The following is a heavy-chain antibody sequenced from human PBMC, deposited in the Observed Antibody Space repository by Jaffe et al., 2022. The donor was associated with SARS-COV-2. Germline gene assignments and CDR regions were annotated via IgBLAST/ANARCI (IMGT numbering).Heavy chain of an antibody. Sequence: QVQLVESGGGVVQPGRSLRLSCAASGFTFSSYGMHWVRQAPGKGLEWVAVIWYDGSNKYYADSVKGRFTISRDNSKNTLYLQMNSLRAEDTAVYYCARDWGLGYGDDSVDYWGQGTLVTVSS. CDR2: IWYDGSNK. CDR1: GFTFSSYG. V-gene: IGHV3-33*01. D-gene: IGHD4-17*01. CDR3: ARDWGLGYGDDSVDY. J-gene: IGHJ4*02.